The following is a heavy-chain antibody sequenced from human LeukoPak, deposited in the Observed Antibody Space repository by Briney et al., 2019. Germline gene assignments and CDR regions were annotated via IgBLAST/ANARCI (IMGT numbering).Heavy chain of an antibody. CDR1: GFTFSSYS. CDR3: VRHDYGGNFVY. D-gene: IGHD4-23*01. V-gene: IGHV3-21*01. Sequence: GGSLRLSCAASGFTFSSYSMNWVRQAPGKGLEWVSSISSSRYIYYADSMKGRFTISRDNAENSLYLQMNSLRAEDTAVYYCVRHDYGGNFVYWGQGTLVTVSS. CDR2: ISSSRYI. J-gene: IGHJ4*02.